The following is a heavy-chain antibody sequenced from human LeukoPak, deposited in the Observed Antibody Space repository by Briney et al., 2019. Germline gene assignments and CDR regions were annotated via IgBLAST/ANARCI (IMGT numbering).Heavy chain of an antibody. V-gene: IGHV3-23*01. D-gene: IGHD5-12*01. J-gene: IGHJ4*02. CDR1: GFTFNGYA. CDR2: ITGGGEST. CDR3: AKGWDVDIAIDQ. Sequence: PGGSLRLSCTASGFTFNGYAMNWVRQAPGKGLEWVSGITGGGESTYYSDSVKGRFTISRDNSKNTLYLQMNSLRAEDTAVYYCAKGWDVDIAIDQWGQGTRVTVSS.